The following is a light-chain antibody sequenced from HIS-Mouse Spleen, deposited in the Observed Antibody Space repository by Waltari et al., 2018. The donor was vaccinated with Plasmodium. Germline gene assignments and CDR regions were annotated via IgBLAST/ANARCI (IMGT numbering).Light chain of an antibody. Sequence: SSELTQDPAVSVALGQSVRITCQGDSLRSYSASWYQQKPGQAPVLVTYGKTNRPSGVPDGFSGSSSGNTASLTITGAQAEDEADYYCNSRDSSGNHVVFGGGTKLTVL. CDR3: NSRDSSGNHVV. V-gene: IGLV3-19*01. CDR2: GKT. J-gene: IGLJ2*01. CDR1: SLRSYS.